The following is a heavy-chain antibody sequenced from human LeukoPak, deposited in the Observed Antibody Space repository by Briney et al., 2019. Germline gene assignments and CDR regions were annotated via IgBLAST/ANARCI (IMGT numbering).Heavy chain of an antibody. J-gene: IGHJ4*02. D-gene: IGHD3-3*01. Sequence: GGSLRLSCAASGFTFSSYAMHWVRQAPGKGLKWVAVISYDGSNKYYADSVKGRFTISRDNSKNTLYLQMNSLRAEDTAVYYCARTRPSRITIFGVVDYWGQGTLVTVSS. CDR2: ISYDGSNK. V-gene: IGHV3-30-3*01. CDR1: GFTFSSYA. CDR3: ARTRPSRITIFGVVDY.